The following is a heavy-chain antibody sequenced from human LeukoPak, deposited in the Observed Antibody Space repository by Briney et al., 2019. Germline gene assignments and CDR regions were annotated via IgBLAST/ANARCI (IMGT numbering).Heavy chain of an antibody. Sequence: GGSLRLSCAASGFTFTSYSMNWVRQAPGKGLEWVSTISGGGGSTYYADSVKGRFTISRDNARNSVYLQMASLRVEDTAVYYCARDPVEWELLLDYWGQGTLVTVSS. CDR2: ISGGGGST. J-gene: IGHJ4*02. D-gene: IGHD1-26*01. CDR1: GFTFTSYS. CDR3: ARDPVEWELLLDY. V-gene: IGHV3-23*01.